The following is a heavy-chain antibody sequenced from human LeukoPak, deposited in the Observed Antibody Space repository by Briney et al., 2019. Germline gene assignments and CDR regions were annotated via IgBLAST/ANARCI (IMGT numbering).Heavy chain of an antibody. J-gene: IGHJ4*02. CDR1: GFTFSNYA. D-gene: IGHD3-9*01. V-gene: IGHV3-23*01. Sequence: GASLRLSCAASGFTFSNYAMSWVRQAPGKGLEWVSAITGSGGNTYYADSVKGRFTISRDNSKNALYLQMNSLRAEDTAVYYCAKWGDYDVLTGYYVSDYWGQGTLVTVSS. CDR3: AKWGDYDVLTGYYVSDY. CDR2: ITGSGGNT.